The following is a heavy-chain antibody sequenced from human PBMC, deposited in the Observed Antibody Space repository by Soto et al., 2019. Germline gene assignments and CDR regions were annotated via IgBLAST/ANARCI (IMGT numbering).Heavy chain of an antibody. D-gene: IGHD2-15*01. Sequence: QVQLVESGGGVVQPGRSLRLSCAASGFTFSSYGMHWVRQAPGKGLEWVAVIWYDGSNKYYADSVKGRVTISRDNSKHTLYLQMNSLRAEDTAVYYCARGAICSGGSCYSVSLGYWGQGTLVTVSS. CDR3: ARGAICSGGSCYSVSLGY. CDR2: IWYDGSNK. V-gene: IGHV3-33*01. CDR1: GFTFSSYG. J-gene: IGHJ4*02.